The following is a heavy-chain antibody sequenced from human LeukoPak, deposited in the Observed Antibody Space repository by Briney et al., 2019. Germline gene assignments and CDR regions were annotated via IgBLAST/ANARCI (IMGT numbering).Heavy chain of an antibody. V-gene: IGHV1-2*06. J-gene: IGHJ4*02. Sequence: ASVRVSFTASGYTFIGYYMHWVRQAPGQGLEWMGRINPNSGGTNYAQKFQGRVTMTRDTSISTAYMELSSLRSEDTAVYYCARVGYGDYDSYDYWGQGTLVTVSS. CDR2: INPNSGGT. CDR3: ARVGYGDYDSYDY. CDR1: GYTFIGYY. D-gene: IGHD4-17*01.